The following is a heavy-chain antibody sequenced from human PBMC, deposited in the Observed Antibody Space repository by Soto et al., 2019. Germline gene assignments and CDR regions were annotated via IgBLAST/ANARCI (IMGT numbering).Heavy chain of an antibody. CDR1: GFIFSSFG. D-gene: IGHD6-13*01. CDR3: ARDQRPTSSSLYYYFYGMDV. V-gene: IGHV3-30*03. CDR2: TSFDGSEK. J-gene: IGHJ6*02. Sequence: QVQLVESGGGVVQPGRSLRLSCAASGFIFSSFGVHWVRQSPGKGLEWVAVTSFDGSEKFYAESVRGRFNISRDNSKNTVYLHMNSLRPEDTAMYYCARDQRPTSSSLYYYFYGMDVWGQGTTVTVSS.